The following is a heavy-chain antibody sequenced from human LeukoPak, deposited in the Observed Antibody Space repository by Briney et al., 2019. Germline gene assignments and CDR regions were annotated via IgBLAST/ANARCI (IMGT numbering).Heavy chain of an antibody. J-gene: IGHJ5*02. Sequence: SQTLSLTCAISGDSVSSNSAAWNWIRQSPSRGLEWLGRTYYRSKWYNDYAVSVKSRITINPDTSKNQFSLQLNSVTPEDTAVYYCARATLDVIHSSSWYSWFDPWGQGTLVTVSS. CDR2: TYYRSKWYN. V-gene: IGHV6-1*01. D-gene: IGHD6-13*01. CDR3: ARATLDVIHSSSWYSWFDP. CDR1: GDSVSSNSAA.